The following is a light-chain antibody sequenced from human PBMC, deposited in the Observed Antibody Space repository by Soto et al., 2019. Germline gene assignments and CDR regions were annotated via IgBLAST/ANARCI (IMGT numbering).Light chain of an antibody. V-gene: IGKV3-15*01. CDR3: QQYNNWPRT. J-gene: IGKJ1*01. CDR2: GAS. Sequence: EIVLTQSPATLSLSPGDRATLSCRASQSFTSSYLAWYQQKPGQAPRLLIYGASTRATGIPARFSGSGSGTEFTLTISSLQSEDFAVYYCQQYNNWPRTFGQGTKVDI. CDR1: QSFTSSY.